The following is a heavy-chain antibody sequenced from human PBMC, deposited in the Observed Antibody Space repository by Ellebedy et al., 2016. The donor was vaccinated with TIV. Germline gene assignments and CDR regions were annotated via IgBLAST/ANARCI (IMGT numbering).Heavy chain of an antibody. CDR1: GFTFDDYA. D-gene: IGHD5-18*01. J-gene: IGHJ3*02. V-gene: IGHV3-9*01. Sequence: SLKISCAASGFTFDDYAMHWVRQAPGKGLEWVSGINWNSGNIGYADSVKGRFTISRDNAKNSLYLQMNSLRVEDTALYFCAKDGYGYSYGNDPFDIWGQGTMVTVSS. CDR3: AKDGYGYSYGNDPFDI. CDR2: INWNSGNI.